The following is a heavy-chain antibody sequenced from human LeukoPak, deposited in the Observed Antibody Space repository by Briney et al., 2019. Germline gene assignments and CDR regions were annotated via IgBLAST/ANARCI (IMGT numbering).Heavy chain of an antibody. CDR2: ISGSGGST. J-gene: IGHJ4*02. Sequence: GGSLRLSCAASGFTFSSYAMSLVRQAPGKGLEWVSAISGSGGSTYCADSVKGRFTISRDNSKNTLYLQINSLRAEDTAVYYCAREILAPGKTHDYWGQGTLVTVSS. V-gene: IGHV3-23*01. CDR3: AREILAPGKTHDY. CDR1: GFTFSSYA.